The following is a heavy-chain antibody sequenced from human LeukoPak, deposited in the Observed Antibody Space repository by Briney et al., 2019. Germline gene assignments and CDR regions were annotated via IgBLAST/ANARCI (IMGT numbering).Heavy chain of an antibody. V-gene: IGHV1-58*02. D-gene: IGHD2-2*01. Sequence: SVKVSCKASGFTFTSSAMQWVRQARGQRLEWIGWIVVGSGNTNYAQKFQERVTITRDMSTSTAYMELSSLRSEDTAVYYCAAAGYCSSTSCPPYYYYCMDVWGQGTTVTVSS. CDR1: GFTFTSSA. CDR2: IVVGSGNT. J-gene: IGHJ6*02. CDR3: AAAGYCSSTSCPPYYYYCMDV.